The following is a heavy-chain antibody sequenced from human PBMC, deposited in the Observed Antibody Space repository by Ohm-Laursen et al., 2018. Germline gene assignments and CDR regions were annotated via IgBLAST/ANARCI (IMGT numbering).Heavy chain of an antibody. CDR2: IWYDGSNK. CDR3: ARDDFYDFWSGYPYYYYYGMDV. D-gene: IGHD3-3*01. V-gene: IGHV3-33*01. J-gene: IGHJ6*02. CDR1: GFTFSSYG. Sequence: SLRLSCTASGFTFSSYGMHWVRQAPGKGLEWVAVIWYDGSNKYYADSVKGRFTISRDNSKNTLYLQMNSLRAEDTAVYYCARDDFYDFWSGYPYYYYYGMDVWGQGTTVTVSS.